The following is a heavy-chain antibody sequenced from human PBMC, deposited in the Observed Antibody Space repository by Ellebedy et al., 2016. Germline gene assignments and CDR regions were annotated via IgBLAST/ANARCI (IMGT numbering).Heavy chain of an antibody. J-gene: IGHJ3*02. CDR2: IYWYDAK. V-gene: IGHV2-5*01. CDR3: AHRRGFGDSDAFDI. D-gene: IGHD3-10*01. Sequence: SGPTLVXPTQTLTLTCTFSGFSITATGVAVGWIRQPPGKALECLALIYWYDAKEYSPSLRSRLTITKDASKNQVVLTLTNMDPVDTATYYCAHRRGFGDSDAFDIWGQGTMVTVSS. CDR1: GFSITATGVA.